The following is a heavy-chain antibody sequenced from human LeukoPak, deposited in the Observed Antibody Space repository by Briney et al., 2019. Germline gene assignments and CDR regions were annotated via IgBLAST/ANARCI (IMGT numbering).Heavy chain of an antibody. V-gene: IGHV3-43*02. CDR3: ASVTCSGGSCYYYHYGMDV. CDR2: ISGDGGST. J-gene: IGHJ6*02. D-gene: IGHD2-15*01. CDR1: GSTFDDYA. Sequence: GGPLRLSCAASGSTFDDYAMHWVRQAPGKGLEWVSLISGDGGSTYYADSVKGRFTISRDNSRNSLYLQMNSLRTEDTALYYCASVTCSGGSCYYYHYGMDVWGQGTTVTVSS.